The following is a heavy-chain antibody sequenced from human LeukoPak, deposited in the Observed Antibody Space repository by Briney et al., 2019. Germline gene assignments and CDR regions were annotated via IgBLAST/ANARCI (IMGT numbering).Heavy chain of an antibody. Sequence: SETLSLTCTVSGGSISSSSYYWGWIRQPPGKGLEWIGSIYYSGSTYYNPSLKSRVTISVDTSKNQFSLKLSSVTAADTAVYYCAREPIGQQPHLYYYYGMDVWGQGTTVTVSS. J-gene: IGHJ6*02. CDR1: GGSISSSSYY. V-gene: IGHV4-39*02. D-gene: IGHD6-13*01. CDR2: IYYSGST. CDR3: AREPIGQQPHLYYYYGMDV.